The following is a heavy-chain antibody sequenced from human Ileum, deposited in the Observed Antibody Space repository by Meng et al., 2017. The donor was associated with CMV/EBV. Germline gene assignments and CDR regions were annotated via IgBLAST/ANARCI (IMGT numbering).Heavy chain of an antibody. CDR3: ARGSGSGGRDWFDP. CDR1: GYTFINHK. V-gene: IGHV1-8*01. Sequence: SGYTFINHKIKWFRQATGQGLEWMGWMNSNSGNTGYAQKFQGRVTMTRDTSITTAYMELSDLRSEDAAVYYCARGSGSGGRDWFDPWGQGTLVTVSS. CDR2: MNSNSGNT. D-gene: IGHD3-3*01. J-gene: IGHJ5*02.